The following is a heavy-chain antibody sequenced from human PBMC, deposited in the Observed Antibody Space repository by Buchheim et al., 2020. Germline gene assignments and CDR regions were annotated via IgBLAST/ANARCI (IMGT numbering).Heavy chain of an antibody. Sequence: QVQLVESGGGVVQPGRSLRLSCAASGFTFSSYAMRWVRQAPGKGLEWVAVISYDGSNKYYADSVKGRFTISRDNSKNTLYLQMNSLRAEDTDAYYCERDFFVSNYGDYTLDYWGQGTL. V-gene: IGHV3-30*04. J-gene: IGHJ4*02. CDR3: ERDFFVSNYGDYTLDY. CDR1: GFTFSSYA. D-gene: IGHD4-17*01. CDR2: ISYDGSNK.